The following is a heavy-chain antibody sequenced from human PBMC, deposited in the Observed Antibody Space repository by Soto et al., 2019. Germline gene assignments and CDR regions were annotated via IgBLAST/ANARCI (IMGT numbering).Heavy chain of an antibody. Sequence: GGSLRLSCTASGFTFGDYAMSWFRQAPGKGLEWVGFIRSKAYGGTTEYAASVKGRFTISRDDSKSIAYLQMNSLKTEDTAVYYCTSRYCSSTSCYRDYWGQGTLVTVSS. CDR1: GFTFGDYA. CDR2: IRSKAYGGTT. J-gene: IGHJ4*02. CDR3: TSRYCSSTSCYRDY. D-gene: IGHD2-2*01. V-gene: IGHV3-49*03.